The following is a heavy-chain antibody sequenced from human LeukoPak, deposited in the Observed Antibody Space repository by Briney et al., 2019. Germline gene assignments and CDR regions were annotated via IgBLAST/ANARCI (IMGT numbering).Heavy chain of an antibody. Sequence: GGSLRLACAASGFTFSSYWMHWVRQAPGKGLVWVSRINSDGSSTSYADSAKGRFTISRDNAKNTLYLQMSSLRAEDTAVYYCARAPTIPYYDILTGYWTPNWFDPWGQGTLVTVSS. V-gene: IGHV3-74*01. D-gene: IGHD3-9*01. CDR1: GFTFSSYW. CDR2: INSDGSST. J-gene: IGHJ5*02. CDR3: ARAPTIPYYDILTGYWTPNWFDP.